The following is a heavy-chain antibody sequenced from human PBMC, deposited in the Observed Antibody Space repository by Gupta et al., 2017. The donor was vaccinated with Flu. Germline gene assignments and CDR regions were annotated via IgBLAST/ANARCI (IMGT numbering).Heavy chain of an antibody. CDR2: IIPIFGTA. D-gene: IGHD3-16*02. V-gene: IGHV1-69*01. J-gene: IGHJ4*02. CDR1: GGTFSSYA. Sequence: QVQLVQSGAEVKKPGSSVKVSCKASGGTFSSYAISWVRQAPGQGLEWMGGIIPIFGTANYAQKFQGRVTITADESTSTAYMELSSLRSEDTAVYYCARGNTELRLGELSRNDPSRHPYYFDYWGQGTLVTVSS. CDR3: ARGNTELRLGELSRNDPSRHPYYFDY.